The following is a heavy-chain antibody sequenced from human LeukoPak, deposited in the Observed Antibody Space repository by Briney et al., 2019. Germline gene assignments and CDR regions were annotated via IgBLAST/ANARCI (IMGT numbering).Heavy chain of an antibody. J-gene: IGHJ4*02. D-gene: IGHD6-13*01. CDR2: IYYSATT. CDR3: ARLTRTTAAGSIPFEY. V-gene: IGHV4-39*01. CDR1: GGSISNNSDY. Sequence: SETLSLTCTVSGGSISNNSDYWGWIRQPPGKGLEGIGSIYYSATTFYNPSLKSRVTISVDTSKNQFSLRLSSVTAADTAVYYCARLTRTTAAGSIPFEYWGQGPLVIVSS.